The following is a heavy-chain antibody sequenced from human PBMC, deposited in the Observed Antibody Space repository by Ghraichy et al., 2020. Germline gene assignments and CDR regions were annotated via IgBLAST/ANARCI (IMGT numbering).Heavy chain of an antibody. J-gene: IGHJ4*02. D-gene: IGHD3-9*01. CDR3: AKDAVSVHILTGSHMGTLDY. CDR2: ISGSGGST. V-gene: IGHV3-23*01. Sequence: WGSLRLSCAASGFTFSSYAMSWVRQAPGKGLEWVSAISGSGGSTYYADSVKGRFTISRDNSKNTLYLQMNSLRAEDTAVYYCAKDAVSVHILTGSHMGTLDYWGQGTLVTVSS. CDR1: GFTFSSYA.